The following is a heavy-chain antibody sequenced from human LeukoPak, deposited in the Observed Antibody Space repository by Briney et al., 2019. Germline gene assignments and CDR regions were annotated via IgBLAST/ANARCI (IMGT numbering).Heavy chain of an antibody. CDR2: IKKDGSQK. V-gene: IGHV3-7*03. CDR3: ESAYYYVSPHCFDN. CDR1: GFTFSKYW. Sequence: PGGSLRLSCAASGFTFSKYWMSWVRQPPGKGLEWVSNIKKDGSQKYYVDSVEGRFTISRDNAKNSLYLQMNSLGDEDTADYFSESAYYYVSPHCFDNWGQGTLVTVAS. D-gene: IGHD3-10*02. J-gene: IGHJ4*02.